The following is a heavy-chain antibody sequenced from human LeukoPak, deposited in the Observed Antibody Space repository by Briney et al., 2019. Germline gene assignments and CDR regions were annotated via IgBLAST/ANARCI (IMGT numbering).Heavy chain of an antibody. CDR1: GFTFSSYS. CDR3: ARDLTTVTTAVFAY. CDR2: ISSSSTYL. J-gene: IGHJ4*02. D-gene: IGHD4-11*01. Sequence: GGSLRLSCAASGFTFSSYSMNWVRQAPGKGLEWVSSISSSSTYLYYADSVKGRFSISRDKAKNSLYLQMNSLRAEDTAVYYCARDLTTVTTAVFAYWGQGTLVTVSS. V-gene: IGHV3-21*06.